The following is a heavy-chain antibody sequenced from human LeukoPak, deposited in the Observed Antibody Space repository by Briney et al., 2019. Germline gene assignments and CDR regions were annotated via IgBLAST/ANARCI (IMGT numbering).Heavy chain of an antibody. CDR3: ARGATYYDFWSGHYYFDY. CDR2: IYYSGST. J-gene: IGHJ4*02. Sequence: SETLSLTCSVSGDSVSSNNYYWGWIRQPPGKGLEWIGYIYYSGSTNYNPSLKSRVTISVDTSKNQFSLKLSSVTAADTAVYYCARGATYYDFWSGHYYFDYWGQGTLVTVSS. V-gene: IGHV4-61*01. D-gene: IGHD3-3*01. CDR1: GDSVSSNNYY.